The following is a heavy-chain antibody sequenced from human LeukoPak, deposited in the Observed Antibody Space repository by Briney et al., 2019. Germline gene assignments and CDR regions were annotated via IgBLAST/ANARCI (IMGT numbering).Heavy chain of an antibody. V-gene: IGHV4-34*01. J-gene: IGHJ4*02. D-gene: IGHD2-15*01. Sequence: SETLSLTCAVYGGSFSGYYWSWIRQPPGKGLEWIAEINHSGSTNYNPSLKSRVTISVDTSKNQFSLNLSSVTAADTAVYYCARVGCIGGTCCSRDFDFWGQGTLVTVSS. CDR2: INHSGST. CDR1: GGSFSGYY. CDR3: ARVGCIGGTCCSRDFDF.